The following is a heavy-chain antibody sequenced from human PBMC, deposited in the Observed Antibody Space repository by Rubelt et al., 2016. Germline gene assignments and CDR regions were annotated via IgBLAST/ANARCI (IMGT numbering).Heavy chain of an antibody. CDR3: ATGYSSGWYVAY. D-gene: IGHD6-19*01. V-gene: IGHV1-3*01. J-gene: IGHJ4*02. CDR1: GYSFTTYS. CDR2: INAGNGNT. Sequence: QVQLVQSGAEVKKPGASVKVSCKAAGYSFTTYSIHWVRQAPGQRLEWMGWINAGNGNTKYSQKFHGRGTITRETSASTAYMELSSLRSEDTAIYYCATGYSSGWYVAYWGQGTLVTVSS.